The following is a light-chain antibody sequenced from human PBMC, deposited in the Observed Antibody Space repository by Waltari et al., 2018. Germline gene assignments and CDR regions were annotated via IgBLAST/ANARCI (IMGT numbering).Light chain of an antibody. CDR1: QSLLYSSVNNNF. V-gene: IGKV4-1*01. CDR2: WAS. Sequence: DIVLTQSPDSLAVPLGERATINCKSSQSLLYSSVNNNFLAWYQQKAGQPPKLLIYWASTREPGVPDQFSGSGSGTDFTLTISSLQAEDVAVYYCQQYCSSPLTFGGGTKVEIK. J-gene: IGKJ4*01. CDR3: QQYCSSPLT.